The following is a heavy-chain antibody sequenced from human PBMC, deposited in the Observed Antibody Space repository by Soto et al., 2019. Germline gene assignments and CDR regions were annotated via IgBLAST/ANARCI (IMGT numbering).Heavy chain of an antibody. CDR3: AISGGEMGGVVAATVYYGMDA. D-gene: IGHD2-15*01. CDR2: IDPSDSYT. V-gene: IGHV5-10-1*01. Sequence: GASLKISCKGSGYRFTSYWISWVRQMPGKGLEWMGRIDPSDSYTNYSPSFQGHVTISADKSISTAYLQWSSLKASDTAMYYCAISGGEMGGVVAATVYYGMDAWGKGA. J-gene: IGHJ6*01. CDR1: GYRFTSYW.